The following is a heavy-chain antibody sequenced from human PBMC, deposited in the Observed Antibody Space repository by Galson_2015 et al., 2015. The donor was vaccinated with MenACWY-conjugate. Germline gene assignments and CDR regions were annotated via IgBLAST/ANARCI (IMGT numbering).Heavy chain of an antibody. Sequence: QSGAEVKKPGESLRISCQGSGYSFTSYWISWVRQMPGKGLEWMGRIDPTDSYTNYSPSFQGHVTVSIDKSISTAYLQWSSLKASDTAIYYCARHKGTWYFDLWGRGTLVTVSS. V-gene: IGHV5-10-1*01. J-gene: IGHJ2*01. CDR1: GYSFTSYW. CDR3: ARHKGTWYFDL. CDR2: IDPTDSYT.